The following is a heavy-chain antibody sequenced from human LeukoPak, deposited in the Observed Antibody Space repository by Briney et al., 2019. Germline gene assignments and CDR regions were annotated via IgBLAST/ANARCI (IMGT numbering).Heavy chain of an antibody. V-gene: IGHV4-61*02. J-gene: IGHJ6*03. Sequence: PSETLSLTCTVSGGSISSGSYYWSWIRQPAGKGLEWIGRIYTSGSTNYNPSLKSRVTISVDTSKNQFSLKLSSVTAADTAVYYCAREQSVTKQNYYYYYMDVWGKGTTVTVSS. D-gene: IGHD4-11*01. CDR3: AREQSVTKQNYYYYYMDV. CDR2: IYTSGST. CDR1: GGSISSGSYY.